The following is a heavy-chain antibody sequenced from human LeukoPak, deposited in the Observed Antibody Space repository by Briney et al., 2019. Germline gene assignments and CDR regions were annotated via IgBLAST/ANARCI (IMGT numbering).Heavy chain of an antibody. Sequence: PGGSLRLSCAASGFTFSSYGMPGVRQAPGKGLEWVAVIWYDGSNKYYADSVKGRFTISRDNSKNTLYLQMNSLRAEDTAVYYCARDLLISLELGGSNNAFDIWGQGTMVTVSS. CDR1: GFTFSSYG. V-gene: IGHV3-33*01. CDR2: IWYDGSNK. J-gene: IGHJ3*02. CDR3: ARDLLISLELGGSNNAFDI. D-gene: IGHD3-10*01.